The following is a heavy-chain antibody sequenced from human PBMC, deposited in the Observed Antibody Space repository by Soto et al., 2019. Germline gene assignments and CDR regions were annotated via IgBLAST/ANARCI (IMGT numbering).Heavy chain of an antibody. D-gene: IGHD2-15*01. V-gene: IGHV3-21*01. Sequence: GGSLRLSCAASGFTFSGYSMNWVRQAPGKGLEWVSSISSSSSYIYYADSVKGRFTISRDNAKNSLYLQMNSLRAEDTAVYYCARVYCSGGSCYAGSFLDYWGQGTLVTVSS. CDR1: GFTFSGYS. CDR3: ARVYCSGGSCYAGSFLDY. CDR2: ISSSSSYI. J-gene: IGHJ4*02.